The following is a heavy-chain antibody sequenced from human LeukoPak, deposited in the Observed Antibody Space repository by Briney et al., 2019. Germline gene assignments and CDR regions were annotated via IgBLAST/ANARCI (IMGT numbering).Heavy chain of an antibody. V-gene: IGHV3-21*01. CDR3: ARGTYCSGGSCYSVATPFDY. Sequence: PGGSLRLSCAASGFTFSSYSMNWVRQAPGKGLEWVSSISSSSYIYYADSVKGRFTISRDNAKNSLYLQMNSLRAEDMAVYYCARGTYCSGGSCYSVATPFDYWGQGTLVTVSS. CDR1: GFTFSSYS. J-gene: IGHJ4*02. D-gene: IGHD2-15*01. CDR2: ISSSSYI.